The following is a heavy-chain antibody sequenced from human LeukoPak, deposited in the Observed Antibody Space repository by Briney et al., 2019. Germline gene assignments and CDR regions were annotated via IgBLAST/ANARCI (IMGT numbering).Heavy chain of an antibody. D-gene: IGHD2-2*02. Sequence: SEKVSCKVSGYTLTELSMHWVRQAPGKGLEWMGGFVPEDGETNYAQKFQGRVTMTRDTSTGTAYMELSSLRSDDTAVYYCATHYLLLYLFCFHYWAQGTLVTVSS. V-gene: IGHV1-24*01. CDR2: FVPEDGET. J-gene: IGHJ4*02. CDR3: ATHYLLLYLFCFHY. CDR1: GYTLTELS.